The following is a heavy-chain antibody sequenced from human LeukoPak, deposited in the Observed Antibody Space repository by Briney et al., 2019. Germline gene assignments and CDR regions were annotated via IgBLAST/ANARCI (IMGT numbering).Heavy chain of an antibody. CDR3: ARLVSNWYLSDY. Sequence: PSDTLSLTCTVSGRSISRSSYCWGWIRQPPGKGLEWIGSIFYSGSTYYNPSLKSRVTISVDTSKNQFSLRLSSVTAADTAVYYCARLVSNWYLSDYWGQGTLVTVSS. CDR2: IFYSGST. J-gene: IGHJ4*02. V-gene: IGHV4-39*01. D-gene: IGHD6-13*01. CDR1: GRSISRSSYC.